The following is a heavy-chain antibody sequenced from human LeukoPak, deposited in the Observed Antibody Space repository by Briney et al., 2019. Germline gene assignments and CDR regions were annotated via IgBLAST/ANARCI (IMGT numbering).Heavy chain of an antibody. CDR3: ARGGRYCSSTSCYATIPEDY. D-gene: IGHD2-2*01. CDR1: GYTFTGYY. J-gene: IGHJ4*02. CDR2: INPNSGGT. V-gene: IGHV1-2*02. Sequence: ASVKVSCKASGYTFTGYYMHWVRQAPGQGLEWMGWINPNSGGTNYAQKLQGRVTMTTDTSTSTAYMELRSLRSDDTAVYYCARGGRYCSSTSCYATIPEDYWGQGTLVTVSS.